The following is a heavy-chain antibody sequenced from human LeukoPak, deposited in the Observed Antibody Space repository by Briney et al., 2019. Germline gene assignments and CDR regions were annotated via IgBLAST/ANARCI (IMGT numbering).Heavy chain of an antibody. V-gene: IGHV1-2*02. CDR1: GYTFIDYY. D-gene: IGHD3-10*01. CDR2: INPNSGGT. CDR3: ARGRETYYYGSGSLNWFDP. J-gene: IGHJ5*02. Sequence: ASVKVSCKASGYTFIDYYLHWVRQAPGQGLEWMGWINPNSGGTNYAQKFQGRVTMTRDTSISTAYMELSRLRSDDTAVYYCARGRETYYYGSGSLNWFDPWGQGTLVTVSS.